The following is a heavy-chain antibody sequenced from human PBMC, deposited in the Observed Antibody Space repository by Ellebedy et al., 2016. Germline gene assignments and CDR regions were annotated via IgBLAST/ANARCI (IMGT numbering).Heavy chain of an antibody. CDR2: ISGSGGST. Sequence: GESLKISXAASGFTFSNYAMSWVRQAPGKGLEWVSTISGSGGSTYYADSVKGRFTISRDNSKNTLYLQMDSLRADDTAVYYCARQRHYRFDYWGQGTLVTVSS. CDR1: GFTFSNYA. V-gene: IGHV3-23*01. J-gene: IGHJ4*02. CDR3: ARQRHYRFDY. D-gene: IGHD3-16*02.